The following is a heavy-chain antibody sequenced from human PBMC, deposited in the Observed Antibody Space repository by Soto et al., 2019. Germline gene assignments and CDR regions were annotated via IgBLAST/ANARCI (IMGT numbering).Heavy chain of an antibody. CDR2: VKTKADGGTK. V-gene: IGHV3-15*07. J-gene: IGHJ4*02. Sequence: EVQLVESGGGLVKPGESLRLSCAASGFTFTNAWMNWVRQAPGKGPEWVGRVKTKADGGTKDYAAPAKGRFTISRDDSIHTVYLQMNSLKIEDTAVYYCTSRIRTTNDYWGQGTLVTVSS. D-gene: IGHD1-1*01. CDR1: GFTFTNAW. CDR3: TSRIRTTNDY.